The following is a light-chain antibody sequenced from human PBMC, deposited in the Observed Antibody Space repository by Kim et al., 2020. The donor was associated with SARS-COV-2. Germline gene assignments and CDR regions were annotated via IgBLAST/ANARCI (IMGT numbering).Light chain of an antibody. V-gene: IGLV3-19*01. J-gene: IGLJ2*01. CDR2: GKN. Sequence: ALGQTGRITCQGDSRRSDYASWYQQKAGQAPVVVIYGKNNRPSGIPDRFSGSRSGNTASLTITGAQAEDEADYYCNSRDSTTNHLVFGGGTKVTVL. CDR3: NSRDSTTNHLV. CDR1: SRRSDY.